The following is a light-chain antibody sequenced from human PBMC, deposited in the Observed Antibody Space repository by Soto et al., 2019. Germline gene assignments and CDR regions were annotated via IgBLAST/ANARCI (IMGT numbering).Light chain of an antibody. J-gene: IGKJ2*01. CDR2: AAS. V-gene: IGKV1-8*01. Sequence: AIRMTQSPSSFSASTGDRVTITCRASQGIGSYLAWYQQKPGKAPKLLIYAASTLQSGVPSRFSGSGSGTDFTLTISCLQSEDFATYYCQQYYSYAPTFGQGTKLEIK. CDR1: QGIGSY. CDR3: QQYYSYAPT.